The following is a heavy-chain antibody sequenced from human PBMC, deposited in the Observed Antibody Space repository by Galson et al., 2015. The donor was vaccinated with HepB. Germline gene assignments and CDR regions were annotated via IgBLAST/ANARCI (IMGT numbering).Heavy chain of an antibody. V-gene: IGHV3-15*01. Sequence: SLRLSCAASGFTFSNAWMSWVRQAPGKGLEWVGRIKSKTDGGTTDYAAPVKGRFTISRDDSKNTLYLQMNSLKTEDTAVYYCTTVYSSSWYMYYFDYWGQGTLVTVSS. J-gene: IGHJ4*02. CDR3: TTVYSSSWYMYYFDY. CDR1: GFTFSNAW. CDR2: IKSKTDGGTT. D-gene: IGHD6-13*01.